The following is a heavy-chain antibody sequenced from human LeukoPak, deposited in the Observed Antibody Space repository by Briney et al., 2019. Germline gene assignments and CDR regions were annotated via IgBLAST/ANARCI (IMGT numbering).Heavy chain of an antibody. CDR1: GFTFSSYA. CDR3: AREDCSSTSWYLKQGAFDP. CDR2: ISYDGSNK. Sequence: GGSLRLSCAASGFTFSSYAMHWVRQAPGKGLERVAVISYDGSNKYYADSVKGRFTISRDNSKNTLYLQMNSLRAEDTAVYYCAREDCSSTSWYLKQGAFDPWGQGTLVTVSS. D-gene: IGHD2-2*01. J-gene: IGHJ5*01. V-gene: IGHV3-30-3*01.